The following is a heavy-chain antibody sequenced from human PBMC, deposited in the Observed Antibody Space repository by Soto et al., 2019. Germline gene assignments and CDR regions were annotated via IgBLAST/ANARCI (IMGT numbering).Heavy chain of an antibody. CDR1: GYTFTSYD. Sequence: QVQLVQSGAEVKKPGASVKVSCKASGYTFTSYDINWVRQATGQGLEWMGWMNPNSGNTGYAQKFQGRVTMTRNTSISTAYMELSSLRSEDTAVYYCARVEDSSGVDEADYWGQGTLVTVSS. D-gene: IGHD3-22*01. V-gene: IGHV1-8*01. J-gene: IGHJ4*02. CDR3: ARVEDSSGVDEADY. CDR2: MNPNSGNT.